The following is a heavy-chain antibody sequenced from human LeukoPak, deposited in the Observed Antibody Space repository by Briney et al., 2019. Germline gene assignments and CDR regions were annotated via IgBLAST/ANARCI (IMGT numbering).Heavy chain of an antibody. CDR2: IFYSGST. CDR1: GDSISNSTYY. CDR3: ARDYYEYDYRQIVYYFDY. D-gene: IGHD3-22*01. V-gene: IGHV4-39*07. J-gene: IGHJ4*02. Sequence: PSETLSLTCAVSGDSISNSTYYWAWIRQSPGKGLEWIGSIFYSGSTYYNPSLKSRVIISVDTSKNQFSLKLSPVTAADTAVYYCARDYYEYDYRQIVYYFDYWGQGTLVTVSS.